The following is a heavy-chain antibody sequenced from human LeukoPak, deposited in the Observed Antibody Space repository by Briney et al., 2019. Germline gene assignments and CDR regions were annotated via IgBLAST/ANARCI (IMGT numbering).Heavy chain of an antibody. J-gene: IGHJ5*02. CDR3: ARGQGATVPQVGKNWFDP. D-gene: IGHD1-26*01. Sequence: SETLSLTCAVYIDSFSNYHWNWICQTPAKGMEWIGEVNESGGTNISPSLRSRVILSVDTSKNQFSLKLISVTVADTAIYYCARGQGATVPQVGKNWFDPWGQGTLVTVSS. CDR2: VNESGGT. V-gene: IGHV4-34*01. CDR1: IDSFSNYH.